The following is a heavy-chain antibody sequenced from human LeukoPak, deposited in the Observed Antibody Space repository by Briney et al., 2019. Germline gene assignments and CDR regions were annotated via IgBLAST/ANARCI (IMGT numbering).Heavy chain of an antibody. V-gene: IGHV3-48*04. D-gene: IGHD3/OR15-3a*01. J-gene: IGHJ4*02. CDR2: ISSGSSTI. CDR3: ARDPMSDLWTGYTMYYFDY. Sequence: GGSLRLSCAASGFTFSSYSMNWVRQAPGKGLEWVSYISSGSSTIYYADSVKGRFTISRDNAKNSLYLQMNSLRAEDTAVYYCARDPMSDLWTGYTMYYFDYWGQGTLVTVSS. CDR1: GFTFSSYS.